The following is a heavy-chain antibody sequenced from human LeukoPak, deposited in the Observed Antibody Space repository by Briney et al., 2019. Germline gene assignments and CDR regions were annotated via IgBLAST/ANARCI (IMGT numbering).Heavy chain of an antibody. CDR3: AGYLAGQPSGPNR. J-gene: IGHJ5*02. CDR1: GGSLNSDDYY. D-gene: IGHD6-13*01. CDR2: IYYSGST. V-gene: IGHV4-30-4*01. Sequence: SETLSLTCTVSGGSLNSDDYYWSWIRQSPGKGLEWIGYIYYSGSTYFNPSLKSRVSISIDTSKTQFSLKLNSVTAADTAVYYCAGYLAGQPSGPNRWGPGTLVTVSS.